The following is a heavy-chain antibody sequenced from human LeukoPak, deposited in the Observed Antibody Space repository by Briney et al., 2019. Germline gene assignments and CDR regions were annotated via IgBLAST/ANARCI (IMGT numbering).Heavy chain of an antibody. CDR2: ISYDGSNK. D-gene: IGHD6-19*01. V-gene: IGHV3-30*04. CDR1: GFTFSSYA. J-gene: IGHJ4*02. Sequence: GGSLRLSCAASGFTFSSYAMYWVRQAPGKGLEWVAVISYDGSNKYYADSVKGRFTISRDNSKNTLYLQMNSLRAGDTAVYYCARGHSSGWHWGQGTLVTVSS. CDR3: ARGHSSGWH.